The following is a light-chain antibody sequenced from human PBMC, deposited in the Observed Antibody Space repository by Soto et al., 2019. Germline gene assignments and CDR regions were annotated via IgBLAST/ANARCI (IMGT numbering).Light chain of an antibody. Sequence: IQMTQSPSTLSASVGDRVTITCRASHSVSTWLAWYQQKPGKAPKSLIYDASILESGVPSRFSGSGSGTEFTLTISSLQPDDVATYYCQQYDSFPWTFGQGTKVEI. V-gene: IGKV1-5*01. CDR3: QQYDSFPWT. CDR2: DAS. J-gene: IGKJ1*01. CDR1: HSVSTW.